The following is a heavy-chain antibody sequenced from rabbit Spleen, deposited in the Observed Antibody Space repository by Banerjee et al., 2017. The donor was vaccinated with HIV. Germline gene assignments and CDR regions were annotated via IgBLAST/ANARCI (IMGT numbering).Heavy chain of an antibody. Sequence: QSLEESGGGLVQPEGSLALTCKASGFSFSSSDYICWVRQAPGKGLECIACIYGGSSGSTYYASWAKGRFIMSRTSSTKVTLQMTSLTAADTATYFCARDLVAVIGWNFSLWGPGTLVTVS. J-gene: IGHJ4*01. CDR2: IYGGSSGST. CDR1: GFSFSSSDY. D-gene: IGHD1-1*01. CDR3: ARDLVAVIGWNFSL. V-gene: IGHV1S40*01.